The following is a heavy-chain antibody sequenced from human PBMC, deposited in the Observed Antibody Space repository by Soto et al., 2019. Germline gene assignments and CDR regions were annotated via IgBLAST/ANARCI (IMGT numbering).Heavy chain of an antibody. D-gene: IGHD1-1*01. CDR1: GGSISPYY. Sequence: QVQLQETGPGLVKPSETLSLTCTVSGGSISPYYWNWIRQPPGKGLEWIAYISSSGSTRYNPSLRSRVTISLDTSKNQFSLRSNSVTAADTAVYYCSRLAPRDGDPKTVRAFDIWGQGTMVAVSS. CDR2: ISSSGST. J-gene: IGHJ3*02. CDR3: SRLAPRDGDPKTVRAFDI. V-gene: IGHV4-59*13.